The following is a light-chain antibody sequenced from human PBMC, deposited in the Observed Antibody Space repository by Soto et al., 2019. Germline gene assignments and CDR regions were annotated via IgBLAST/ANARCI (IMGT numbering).Light chain of an antibody. CDR1: PSVSSSY. Sequence: EILLTQSPGSLYLSPGERATLSCRSSPSVSSSYLAWYQRKPGQAPRLLLYGSSRRATGIPDRFSGGGSGPDFTLTISRLEPEDCAVYYCQHYGDSPYTCGQGTKLEI. J-gene: IGKJ2*01. V-gene: IGKV3-20*01. CDR2: GSS. CDR3: QHYGDSPYT.